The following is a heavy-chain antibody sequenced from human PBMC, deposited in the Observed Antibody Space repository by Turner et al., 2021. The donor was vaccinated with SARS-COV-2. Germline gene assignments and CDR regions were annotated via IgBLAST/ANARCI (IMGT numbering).Heavy chain of an antibody. J-gene: IGHJ4*02. CDR2: IYYSGST. V-gene: IGHV4-39*01. CDR1: GGSISSSSYY. D-gene: IGHD3-10*01. CDR3: ARARGAPPLYYFDY. Sequence: QLQLQESGPGLVKPSETPSLPCTVSGGSISSSSYYWGWIRQPPGKGLEWIGSIYYSGSTYYNPSLKSRVTISVDTSKNQFSLKLSSVTAADTAVYYCARARGAPPLYYFDYWGQGTLVTVSS.